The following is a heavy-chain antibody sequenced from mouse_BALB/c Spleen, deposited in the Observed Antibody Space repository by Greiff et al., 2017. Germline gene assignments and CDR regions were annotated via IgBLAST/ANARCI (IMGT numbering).Heavy chain of an antibody. CDR1: GFTFSSYA. J-gene: IGHJ4*01. V-gene: IGHV5-6-5*01. Sequence: EVQGVESGGGLVKPGGSLKLSCAASGFTFSSYAMSWVRQTPEKRLEWVASISSGGSTYYPDSVKGRFTISRDNARNILYLQMSSLRSEDTAMYYCAREGYDGYAMDYWGQGTSVTVSS. CDR3: AREGYDGYAMDY. CDR2: ISSGGST. D-gene: IGHD2-2*01.